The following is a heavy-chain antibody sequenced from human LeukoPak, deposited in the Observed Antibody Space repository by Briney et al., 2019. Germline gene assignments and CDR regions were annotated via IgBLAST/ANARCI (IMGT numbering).Heavy chain of an antibody. CDR3: VASYGGYVLDY. J-gene: IGHJ4*02. D-gene: IGHD5-12*01. Sequence: SETLSLPCTVSGGSIVSYHWNWIRQPSGKGLEWIGIVFNNGGTKHNPSLKSRVAISVDTSKNQFALKLTSVTAADTAVYYCVASYGGYVLDYWGQGALVIVSS. V-gene: IGHV4-59*01. CDR2: VFNNGGT. CDR1: GGSIVSYH.